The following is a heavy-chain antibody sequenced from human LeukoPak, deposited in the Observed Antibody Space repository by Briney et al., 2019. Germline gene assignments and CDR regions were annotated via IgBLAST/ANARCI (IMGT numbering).Heavy chain of an antibody. D-gene: IGHD1-26*01. Sequence: GGSLRLSCAASGFTFSSYGMHWVRQAPGKGLEWVAVISYDGSNKYYADSVKGRFTISRDNSKNTLYLQTNSLRAEDTAVYYCAKTVGAHPFDYWGQGTLVTVSS. CDR1: GFTFSSYG. V-gene: IGHV3-30*18. J-gene: IGHJ4*02. CDR2: ISYDGSNK. CDR3: AKTVGAHPFDY.